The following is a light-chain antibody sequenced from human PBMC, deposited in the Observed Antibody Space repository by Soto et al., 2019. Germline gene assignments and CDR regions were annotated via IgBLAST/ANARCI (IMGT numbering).Light chain of an antibody. CDR2: DVS. J-gene: IGLJ2*01. V-gene: IGLV2-14*01. CDR1: SSDVGGYNS. CDR3: SSYTSSSTLV. Sequence: QSALTQPASVSGSPGQSITISCTGTSSDVGGYNSVSWYQQHPGKARKLMIYDVSSRPSGVSNRFSGSKSGNTASVTISGLQAEDEADYYCSSYTSSSTLVFGGGTK.